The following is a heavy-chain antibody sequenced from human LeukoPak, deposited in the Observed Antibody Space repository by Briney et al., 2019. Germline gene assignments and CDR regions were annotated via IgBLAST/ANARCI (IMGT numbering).Heavy chain of an antibody. CDR1: GYSFTSYW. J-gene: IGHJ4*02. Sequence: GESLKISCKGSGYSFTSYWIGWVRQMPGKGLEWMGIIYPGDSDTTTSPSFQGQVTISADKSISTAYLQWSSLKASDTAMYYCARGYNYGSVTFGYWGQGTLVTVSS. CDR2: IYPGDSDT. CDR3: ARGYNYGSVTFGY. D-gene: IGHD5-18*01. V-gene: IGHV5-51*01.